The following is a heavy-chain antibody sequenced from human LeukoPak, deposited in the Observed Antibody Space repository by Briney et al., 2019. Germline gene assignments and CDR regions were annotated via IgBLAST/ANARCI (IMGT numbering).Heavy chain of an antibody. CDR2: ISYDGSNK. V-gene: IGHV3-30*18. CDR1: GFNFSSYG. CDR3: AKGLRYSDN. J-gene: IGHJ4*02. D-gene: IGHD3-9*01. Sequence: GGSLRLSCAASGFNFSSYGMHWVRQAPGKGLEWVAVISYDGSNKYYADSVKGRFTISRDNSKNTLYLQMNSLRAEDTAVYYCAKGLRYSDNWGQGTLVTVSS.